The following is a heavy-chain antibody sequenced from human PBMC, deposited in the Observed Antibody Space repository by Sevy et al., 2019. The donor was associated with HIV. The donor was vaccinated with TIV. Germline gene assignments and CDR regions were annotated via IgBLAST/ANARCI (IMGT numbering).Heavy chain of an antibody. CDR1: GGSFSGYY. CDR2: LNHSGST. CDR3: ARGGQVAAAGTYGWFDP. V-gene: IGHV4-34*01. J-gene: IGHJ5*02. Sequence: SETLSLTCAVYGGSFSGYYWSWIRRPPGKGLEWIGELNHSGSTNYNPSLKSRVTISVDTSKNQFSLKLSSVTAADTAVYYCARGGQVAAAGTYGWFDPWGQGTLVTVSS. D-gene: IGHD6-13*01.